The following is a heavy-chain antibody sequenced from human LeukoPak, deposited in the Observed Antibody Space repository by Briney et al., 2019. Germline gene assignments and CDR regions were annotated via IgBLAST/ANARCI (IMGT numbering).Heavy chain of an antibody. J-gene: IGHJ4*02. V-gene: IGHV4-39*07. Sequence: SETLSLTCTVSGGSISSSSYYWSWIRQPPGKGLEWIGEINHSGSTNYNPSLKSRVTISVDTSKNQFSLKLSSVTAADTAVYYCARRGFYHGSGFDYWGQGTLVTVSS. CDR3: ARRGFYHGSGFDY. CDR2: INHSGST. D-gene: IGHD3-10*01. CDR1: GGSISSSSYY.